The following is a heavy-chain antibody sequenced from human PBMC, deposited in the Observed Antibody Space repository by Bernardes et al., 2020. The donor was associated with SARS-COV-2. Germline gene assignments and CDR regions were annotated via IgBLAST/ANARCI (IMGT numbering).Heavy chain of an antibody. Sequence: GGSLRLSCAASGFTFSSYAMSWVRQAPGKGLEWVSAISCSGGSTYYADSVKGRFTISRDNSKNTLYLQMNSLRAEDTAVYYCAKEDYDSSGYYYEEWFDPWGQGTLVTVSS. D-gene: IGHD3-22*01. CDR3: AKEDYDSSGYYYEEWFDP. CDR2: ISCSGGST. CDR1: GFTFSSYA. J-gene: IGHJ5*02. V-gene: IGHV3-23*01.